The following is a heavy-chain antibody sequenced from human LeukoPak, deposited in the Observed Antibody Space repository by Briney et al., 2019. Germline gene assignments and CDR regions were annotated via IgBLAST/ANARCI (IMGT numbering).Heavy chain of an antibody. D-gene: IGHD1-1*01. J-gene: IGHJ6*04. Sequence: PGRSLRFSCAASGFTFSSYGMHWVRQAPGKGLEWVAVMSYDGSNKYYADSVKGRFTISRDNSKNTLYLQMNSLRAEDTAVYYCAKDHTTGYYGMDVWGKGTTVTVSS. CDR1: GFTFSSYG. CDR3: AKDHTTGYYGMDV. CDR2: MSYDGSNK. V-gene: IGHV3-30*18.